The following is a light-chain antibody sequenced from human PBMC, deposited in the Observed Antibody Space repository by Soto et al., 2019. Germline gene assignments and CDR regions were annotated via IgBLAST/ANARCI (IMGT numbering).Light chain of an antibody. CDR1: QSVSSSY. Sequence: EIVLTQSPGTLSLSPGERATLSCRASQSVSSSYLAWYQQKPGQAPRLLIYGASSRATGIPDRFSGSGSGKDFNLTISRLEPEDFAVYYCQQYGRSPSWTFGQGTKVEIK. J-gene: IGKJ1*01. CDR2: GAS. CDR3: QQYGRSPSWT. V-gene: IGKV3-20*01.